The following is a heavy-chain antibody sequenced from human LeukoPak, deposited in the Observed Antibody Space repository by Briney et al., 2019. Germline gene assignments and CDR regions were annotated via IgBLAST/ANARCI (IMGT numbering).Heavy chain of an antibody. V-gene: IGHV1-69*06. Sequence: SVKVSCKASGGTFSSYAISWVRQAPGQGLEWMGGIIPIFGTANYAQKFQGRVTITADKSTSTAYMELSSLRSEDTAVYYCARGSGSPGGPLVYYMDVWGKGTTVTISS. CDR1: GGTFSSYA. D-gene: IGHD3-10*01. J-gene: IGHJ6*03. CDR2: IIPIFGTA. CDR3: ARGSGSPGGPLVYYMDV.